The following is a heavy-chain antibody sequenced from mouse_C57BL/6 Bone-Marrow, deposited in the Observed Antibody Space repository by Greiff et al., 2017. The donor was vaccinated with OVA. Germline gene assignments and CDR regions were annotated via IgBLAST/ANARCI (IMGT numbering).Heavy chain of an antibody. J-gene: IGHJ2*01. CDR3: ARSYYYGSSHYFDY. Sequence: QVQLQQSGAELVRPGTSVKMSCKASGYTFTNYWIGWAKQRPGHGLEWIGDIYPGGGYTNYNEKFKGKATLTADKSSSTAYMQFSSLTSEDSAIYYCARSYYYGSSHYFDYWGQGTTLTVSS. D-gene: IGHD1-1*01. CDR2: IYPGGGYT. V-gene: IGHV1-63*01. CDR1: GYTFTNYW.